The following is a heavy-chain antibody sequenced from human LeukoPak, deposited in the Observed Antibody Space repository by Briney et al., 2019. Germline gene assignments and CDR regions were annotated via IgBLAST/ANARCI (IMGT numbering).Heavy chain of an antibody. CDR2: ISSSGSTI. V-gene: IGHV3-48*03. CDR3: ARTYGSGSLDY. CDR1: GFTFSSYE. D-gene: IGHD2-15*01. J-gene: IGHJ4*02. Sequence: GGSLRLSCAASGFTFSSYEMNWVRQAPGKGLEWVSYISSSGSTIYYADSVKGRFTISRDNAKNSIYLQMNGLTAEDTAVYYCARTYGSGSLDYGGQGTLVTVSS.